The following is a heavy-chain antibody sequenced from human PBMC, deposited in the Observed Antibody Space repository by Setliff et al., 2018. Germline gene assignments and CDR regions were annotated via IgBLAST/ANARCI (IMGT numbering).Heavy chain of an antibody. D-gene: IGHD3-10*01. V-gene: IGHV3-66*01. Sequence: GESLKISCAASGFTVSSNYMSWVRQAPGKGLEWVSVIYSGGSIYYADSVKGRFTISRDNSKNTLYLQMNSLRAEDTAVYYCARERRYYGSGSYYNAAFDYWGQGTLVTVSS. CDR3: ARERRYYGSGSYYNAAFDY. J-gene: IGHJ4*02. CDR2: IYSGGSI. CDR1: GFTVSSNY.